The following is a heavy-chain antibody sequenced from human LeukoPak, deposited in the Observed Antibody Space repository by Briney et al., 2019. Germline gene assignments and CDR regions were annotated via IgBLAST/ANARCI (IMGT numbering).Heavy chain of an antibody. V-gene: IGHV3-20*04. CDR2: INWNGGST. D-gene: IGHD5-18*01. CDR3: ARDNVDTAMVTRFFPPDY. J-gene: IGHJ4*02. Sequence: PGGSLRLSCTASGFTFDDYGMSWVRQAPGKGLEWVSGINWNGGSTGYADSVKGRFTISRDNAKNSLYLQMNSLRAEDTALYYCARDNVDTAMVTRFFPPDYWGQGTLVTVPS. CDR1: GFTFDDYG.